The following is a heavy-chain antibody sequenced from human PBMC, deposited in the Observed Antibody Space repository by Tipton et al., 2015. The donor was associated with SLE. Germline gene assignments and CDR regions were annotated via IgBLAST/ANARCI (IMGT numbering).Heavy chain of an antibody. Sequence: GSLRLSCAASGFTFSSYAMSWVRQAPGKGLEWVSAISGSGGSTYYADSVKGRFTISRDNSKNTLYLQMNSLRAEDTAVYYCARDRNYYDSSALMGFDYWGQGTLVTVSS. V-gene: IGHV3-23*01. CDR1: GFTFSSYA. CDR3: ARDRNYYDSSALMGFDY. J-gene: IGHJ4*02. D-gene: IGHD3-22*01. CDR2: ISGSGGST.